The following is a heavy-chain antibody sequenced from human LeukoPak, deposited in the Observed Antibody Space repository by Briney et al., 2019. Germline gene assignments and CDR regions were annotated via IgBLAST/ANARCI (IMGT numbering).Heavy chain of an antibody. CDR2: IIPILGIE. CDR3: AIARVAPAAMQDYFYYGLVV. D-gene: IGHD2-2*01. J-gene: IGHJ6*02. V-gene: IGHV1-69*10. CDR1: GGTYSHYA. Sequence: GASVTVSFMATGGTYSHYAISSVRQAPGQGLEWMGGIIPILGIENYAQRFQGRVTITADKSTSTAYMVITSLRSEDTAGYYCAIARVAPAAMQDYFYYGLVVGGQGTTVTVSS.